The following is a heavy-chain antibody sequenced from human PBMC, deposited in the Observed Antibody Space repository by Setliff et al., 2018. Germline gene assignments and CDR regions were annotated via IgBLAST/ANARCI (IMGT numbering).Heavy chain of an antibody. CDR2: IYHSGST. J-gene: IGHJ3*02. D-gene: IGHD3-22*01. V-gene: IGHV4-4*02. Sequence: SETLSLTCAVSGGSISSSNWWSWVRQPPGKGLEWIGEIYHSGSTNYNPSLKSRVTISVDKSKNQFSLKLSSVTAADTAVYYCARGKIRITMIVVPTGGAFEIWGQGTMVTVSS. CDR1: GGSISSSNW. CDR3: ARGKIRITMIVVPTGGAFEI.